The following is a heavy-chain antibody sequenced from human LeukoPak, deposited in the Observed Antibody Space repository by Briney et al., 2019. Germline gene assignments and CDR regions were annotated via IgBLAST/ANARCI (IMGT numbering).Heavy chain of an antibody. D-gene: IGHD3-9*01. CDR2: IIPIFGTA. CDR1: GGTFSSYA. J-gene: IGHJ5*02. V-gene: IGHV1-69*06. Sequence: GASVKVSCKASGGTFSSYAISWVRQAPGQGLEWMGGIIPIFGTANYAQKFQGRVTITADKSTSTAYMELSSLRSEDTAVYYCAREWPRYCDILTGYPRPGWFDPWGQGTLVTVSS. CDR3: AREWPRYCDILTGYPRPGWFDP.